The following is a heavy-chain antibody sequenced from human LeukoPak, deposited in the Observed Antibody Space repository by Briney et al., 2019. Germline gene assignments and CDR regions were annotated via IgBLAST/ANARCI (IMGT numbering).Heavy chain of an antibody. CDR3: ARAHRRAYDILTGYDWFDP. V-gene: IGHV1-2*02. J-gene: IGHJ5*02. CDR2: INPNSGGT. Sequence: GASVKVSCKASGYTFTGYYMHWVRQAPGQGLEWMEWINPNSGGTNYAQKFQGRVTMTRDTSISTAYMELSRLRSDDTAVYYCARAHRRAYDILTGYDWFDPWGQGTLVTVSS. D-gene: IGHD3-9*01. CDR1: GYTFTGYY.